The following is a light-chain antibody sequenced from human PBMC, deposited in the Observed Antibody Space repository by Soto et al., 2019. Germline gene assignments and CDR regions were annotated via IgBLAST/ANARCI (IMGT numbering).Light chain of an antibody. CDR3: TSYADNNNHV. J-gene: IGLJ1*01. Sequence: QSALTQPPSASGSPGQSVTISCTGTSSDVGSYNYVSWYQQYPGKAPKLMIYEVTKRPSGVPDRFSGSKSGNTASLTVSGLQAEDEADYYCTSYADNNNHVFGGGTKLTVL. V-gene: IGLV2-8*01. CDR2: EVT. CDR1: SSDVGSYNY.